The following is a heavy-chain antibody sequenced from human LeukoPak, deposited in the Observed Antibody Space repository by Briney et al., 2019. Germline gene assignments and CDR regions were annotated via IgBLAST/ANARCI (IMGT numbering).Heavy chain of an antibody. D-gene: IGHD4-17*01. CDR1: GYTFTSYG. J-gene: IGHJ4*02. CDR2: ISAYNGNT. Sequence: ASVKVSCKASGYTFTSYGISWVRQAPGQGLEWMGWISAYNGNTNYAQKFQGRVTITRDTSASTAYMELSSLRSEDTAVYYCARDPPYGSLFDYWGQGTLVTVSS. V-gene: IGHV1-18*01. CDR3: ARDPPYGSLFDY.